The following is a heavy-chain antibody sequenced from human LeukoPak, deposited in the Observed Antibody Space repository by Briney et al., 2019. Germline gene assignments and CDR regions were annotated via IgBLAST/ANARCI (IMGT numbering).Heavy chain of an antibody. CDR1: GFTFSGSA. J-gene: IGHJ6*03. V-gene: IGHV3-73*01. CDR3: TRHVYTAMAHYYYYYMDV. Sequence: GGSLRLSCAASGFTFSGSAMHWVRQASGKGLEWVGRTRSKANSYATAYAASVKGRFTISRDDSKNTAYLQMNSLKTEDTAVYYCTRHVYTAMAHYYYYYMDVWGKGTTVTVSS. CDR2: TRSKANSYAT. D-gene: IGHD5-18*01.